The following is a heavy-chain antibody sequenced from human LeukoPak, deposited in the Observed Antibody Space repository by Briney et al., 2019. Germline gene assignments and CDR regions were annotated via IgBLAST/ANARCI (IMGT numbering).Heavy chain of an antibody. J-gene: IGHJ4*02. D-gene: IGHD4-11*01. CDR3: ARRFLRPGLLTRPFDYFDY. CDR2: IKQDGSEK. CDR1: GFTFSSYW. V-gene: IGHV3-7*01. Sequence: GGSLRLSCAASGFTFSSYWMSWVRQAPGKGLEWVANIKQDGSEKYYVDSVKGRFTISRDNAKNSLYLQMNSLRAEDTAVYYCARRFLRPGLLTRPFDYFDYWGQGTLVTVSS.